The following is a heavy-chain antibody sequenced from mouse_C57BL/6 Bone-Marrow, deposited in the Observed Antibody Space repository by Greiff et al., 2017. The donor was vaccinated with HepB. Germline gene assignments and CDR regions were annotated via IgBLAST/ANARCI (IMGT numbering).Heavy chain of an antibody. Sequence: QVQLQQPGAELVKPGASVKMSCKASGYTFTSYWITWVKQRPGQGLEWIGDIYPGSGSTNYNEKFKGKATLTVDTSSSTAYMQLSSLTSVDSAVYYCARERGMDYSWFAYWGQGTLVTVSA. CDR1: GYTFTSYW. CDR2: IYPGSGST. CDR3: ARERGMDYSWFAY. D-gene: IGHD2-10*02. J-gene: IGHJ3*01. V-gene: IGHV1-55*01.